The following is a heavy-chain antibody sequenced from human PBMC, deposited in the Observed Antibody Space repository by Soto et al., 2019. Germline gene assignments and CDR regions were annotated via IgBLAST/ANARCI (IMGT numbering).Heavy chain of an antibody. CDR2: IYYSGST. CDR1: GGSISSYY. Sequence: PSETLSLTCTVSGGSISSYYWSWIRQPPGKGLEWIGYIYYSGSTNYNPSLKSRVTISVDTSKNQFSLKLSSVTAADTAVYYCARDRMYYYDSGFDYWGQGTLVTVSS. V-gene: IGHV4-59*01. D-gene: IGHD3-22*01. J-gene: IGHJ4*02. CDR3: ARDRMYYYDSGFDY.